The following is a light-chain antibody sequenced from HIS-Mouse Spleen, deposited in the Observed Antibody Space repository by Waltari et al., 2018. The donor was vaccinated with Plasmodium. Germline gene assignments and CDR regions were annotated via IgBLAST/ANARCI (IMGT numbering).Light chain of an antibody. CDR2: DAS. J-gene: IGKJ3*01. CDR3: QQYDNLPPLFT. V-gene: IGKV1-33*01. CDR1: QDISNY. Sequence: DIQMTQSPSSLSASVADRVTITCQASQDISNYVNWYQQKPGKAPKLLIYDASNLETGVPSRFSGSGSGTDFTFTISSLQPEDIATYYCQQYDNLPPLFTFGPGTKVDIK.